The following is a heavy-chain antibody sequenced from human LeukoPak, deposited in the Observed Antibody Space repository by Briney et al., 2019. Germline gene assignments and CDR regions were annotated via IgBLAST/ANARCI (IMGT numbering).Heavy chain of an antibody. CDR1: GGSISSHD. Sequence: KPSETLSLTCTVSGGSISSHDWGWIRQPPGKGLEWIGYIYDSGSTTYNPSLKSRVTILVDTSKDQVSLKLSSVTAADTAVYYCARGRRGRYYDISRYNYFDYWGQGTLVSVSS. V-gene: IGHV4-59*11. CDR2: IYDSGST. CDR3: ARGRRGRYYDISRYNYFDY. J-gene: IGHJ4*02. D-gene: IGHD3-22*01.